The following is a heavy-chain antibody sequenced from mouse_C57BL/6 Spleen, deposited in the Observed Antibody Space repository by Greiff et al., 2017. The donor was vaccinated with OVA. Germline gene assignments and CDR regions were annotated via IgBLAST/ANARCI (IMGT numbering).Heavy chain of an antibody. D-gene: IGHD1-1*01. J-gene: IGHJ3*01. CDR3: ARYYYGSSYGFAY. CDR1: GYTFTSYW. CDR2: IDPSDSYT. V-gene: IGHV1-50*01. Sequence: VQLQQSGAELVKPGASVKLSCKASGYTFTSYWMQWVKQRPGQGLEWIGEIDPSDSYTNYNQKFKGKATLTVDTSSSTAYMQLSSLTSEDSAVYYCARYYYGSSYGFAYWGQGTLITVSA.